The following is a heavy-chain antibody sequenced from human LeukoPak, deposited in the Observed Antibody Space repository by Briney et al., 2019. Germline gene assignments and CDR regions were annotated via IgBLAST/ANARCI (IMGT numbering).Heavy chain of an antibody. CDR3: ARVKYYYDSSGYYYLEYYFDY. Sequence: GSTYYNPSLKSRVTISVDTSKNQFSLKLSSVTAADTAVYYCARVKYYYDSSGYYYLEYYFDYWGQGTLVTVSS. J-gene: IGHJ4*02. D-gene: IGHD3-22*01. CDR2: GST. V-gene: IGHV4-39*07.